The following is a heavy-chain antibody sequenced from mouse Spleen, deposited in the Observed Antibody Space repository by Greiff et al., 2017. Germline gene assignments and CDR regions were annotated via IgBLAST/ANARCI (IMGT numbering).Heavy chain of an antibody. CDR2: IWAGGST. CDR3: AREGYDFYYAMDY. V-gene: IGHV2-9*02. D-gene: IGHD2-14*01. J-gene: IGHJ4*01. CDR1: GFSFTSYG. Sequence: VKLVESGPGLVAPSQSLSITCTVSGFSFTSYGVHWVRQPPGKGLEWLGVIWAGGSTNYNSALMSRLSISKDNSKSQVFLKMNSLQTDDTAMYYCAREGYDFYYAMDYWGQGTSVTVSS.